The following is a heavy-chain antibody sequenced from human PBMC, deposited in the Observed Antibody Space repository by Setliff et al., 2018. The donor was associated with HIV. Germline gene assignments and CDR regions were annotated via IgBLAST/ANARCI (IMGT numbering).Heavy chain of an antibody. D-gene: IGHD3-22*01. Sequence: SVKVSCKASGGPFTSSSIGWVRQAPGQGLEWMGRIIPILGVPRYAQKFQGRVPITADKSTSTSYMHLSSLRAEDTAVYFCARGGDYDSSGYYVTWGQGSLVTVS. CDR2: IIPILGVP. V-gene: IGHV1-69*02. J-gene: IGHJ4*02. CDR3: ARGGDYDSSGYYVT. CDR1: GGPFTSSS.